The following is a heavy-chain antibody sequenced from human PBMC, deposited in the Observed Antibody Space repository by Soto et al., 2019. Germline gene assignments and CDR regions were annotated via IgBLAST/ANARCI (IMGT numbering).Heavy chain of an antibody. CDR2: IYYIGTT. CDR3: AREEKQLSRYGGDFDY. CDR1: DGSVNSGNYY. Sequence: SETLSLTCSVSDGSVNSGNYYWSWIRQPPGKGLEWFGHIYYIGTTNYNPSLKSRVTISVDTSKNQFSLKVTSVTAADTAVYFCAREEKQLSRYGGDFDYWGQGILVTVSS. J-gene: IGHJ4*02. V-gene: IGHV4-61*01. D-gene: IGHD3-16*01.